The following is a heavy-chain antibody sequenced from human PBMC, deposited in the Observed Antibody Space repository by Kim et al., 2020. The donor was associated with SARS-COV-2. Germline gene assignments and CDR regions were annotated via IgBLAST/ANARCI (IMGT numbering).Heavy chain of an antibody. CDR1: GYVFTTYA. D-gene: IGHD6-13*01. J-gene: IGHJ4*02. Sequence: ASVKVSCKASGYVFTTYAIHWVRQAPVQRLEWMGWIDADNGNTKYSQKFQGRVSITRDTSAKTAYMEVSSLRSEDTAVYYCARGGISSWPTDYWGQGTLVTVSS. V-gene: IGHV1-3*01. CDR2: IDADNGNT. CDR3: ARGGISSWPTDY.